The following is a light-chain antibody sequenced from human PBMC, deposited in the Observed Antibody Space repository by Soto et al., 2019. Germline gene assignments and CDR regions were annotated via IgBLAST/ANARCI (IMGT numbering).Light chain of an antibody. J-gene: IGKJ4*01. CDR1: QGISSA. V-gene: IGKV1-13*02. CDR3: QQFNSYPPLT. Sequence: AIQLTQSPSSLSASVGDRVTITCRASQGISSALAWYQQKPGKAPKLLIYDASSLDSGVPSRFSGSVSVTDFTLTISSLQPEDFATYYCQQFNSYPPLTFGGGTKVDIK. CDR2: DAS.